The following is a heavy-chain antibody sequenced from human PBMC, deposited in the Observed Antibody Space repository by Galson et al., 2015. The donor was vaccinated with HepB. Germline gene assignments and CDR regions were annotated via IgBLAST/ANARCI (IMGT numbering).Heavy chain of an antibody. V-gene: IGHV6-1*01. CDR1: GDSVSSNSAT. Sequence: CAISGDSVSSNSATWSWIRQSPSRGLEWLGRTYYRSKWYNDYALSVKSRITINPDTSKNQFSLQLNSVTPEDTAVYYCAGSSGKKSGWDVFDYWGQGTPVTVSS. CDR3: AGSSGKKSGWDVFDY. J-gene: IGHJ4*02. D-gene: IGHD6-19*01. CDR2: TYYRSKWYN.